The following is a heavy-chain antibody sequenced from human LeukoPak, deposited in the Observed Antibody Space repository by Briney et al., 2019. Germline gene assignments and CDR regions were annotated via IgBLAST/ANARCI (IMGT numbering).Heavy chain of an antibody. Sequence: GGSPRLSCAASGFTFSGSAMHWVRQASGKGQEWVGRIRSKANSYATAYAASVKGRVTISRDDSKNTAYLQMNILKSEDTAVYYGTRHGDYYGSGSYYQYYYYYYMDVWGKGTTVTVSS. V-gene: IGHV3-73*01. CDR2: IRSKANSYAT. D-gene: IGHD3-10*01. J-gene: IGHJ6*03. CDR3: TRHGDYYGSGSYYQYYYYYYMDV. CDR1: GFTFSGSA.